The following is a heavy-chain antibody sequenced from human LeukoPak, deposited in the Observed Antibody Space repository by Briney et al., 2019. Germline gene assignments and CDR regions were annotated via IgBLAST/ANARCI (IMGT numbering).Heavy chain of an antibody. J-gene: IGHJ4*02. CDR2: INSDGSST. Sequence: PGGSLRLSCAAPGFTFSSYWMHWVRQAPGKGLVWVSRINSDGSSTSYADSVKGRFTISRDNAKNTLYLQMNSLRAEDTAVYYCARVLKAAAGTLDYWGQGTLVTVSS. CDR1: GFTFSSYW. D-gene: IGHD6-13*01. CDR3: ARVLKAAAGTLDY. V-gene: IGHV3-74*01.